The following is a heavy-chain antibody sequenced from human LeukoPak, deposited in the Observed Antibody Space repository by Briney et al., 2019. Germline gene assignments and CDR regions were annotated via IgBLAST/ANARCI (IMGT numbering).Heavy chain of an antibody. CDR1: GYTSTGYY. D-gene: IGHD3-22*01. V-gene: IGHV1-2*06. J-gene: IGHJ4*02. Sequence: ASVKVSCKASGYTSTGYYMHWVRQAPGQGLEWMGRINPNSGGTNYAQKFQGRVTMTRDTSISTAYMELSRLGSDDTAVYYCARGGEVYYYDSSGYKNPGNWGQGTLVTVSS. CDR2: INPNSGGT. CDR3: ARGGEVYYYDSSGYKNPGN.